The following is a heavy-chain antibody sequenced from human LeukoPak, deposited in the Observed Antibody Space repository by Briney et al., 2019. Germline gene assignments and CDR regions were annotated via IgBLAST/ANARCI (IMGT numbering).Heavy chain of an antibody. Sequence: SETLSLTCTVSGDSITSGSYYWSWIRQPAGKGLEWIGRIFISGGTNYNPSLRRRVTMSLYTSKNQFSLKLYSVPAADTAVYYCARGGSTLHSAGGHDIEFYYYYYMDVWGKGTTVTISS. CDR3: ARGGSTLHSAGGHDIEFYYYYYMDV. J-gene: IGHJ6*03. CDR1: GDSITSGSYY. D-gene: IGHD3-9*01. CDR2: IFISGGT. V-gene: IGHV4-61*02.